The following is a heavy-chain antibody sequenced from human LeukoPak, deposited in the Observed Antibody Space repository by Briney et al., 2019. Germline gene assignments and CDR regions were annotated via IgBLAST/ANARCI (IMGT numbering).Heavy chain of an antibody. V-gene: IGHV3-74*01. CDR3: TRMSREAPGLPHL. CDR1: GFTFSSYA. J-gene: IGHJ5*02. Sequence: GGSLRLSCAASGFTFSSYAMSWVRQAPGKGLVWVSRPSPDGSSTTSADSVKGRFTISRDNAKNTLYLQIGSLRADDTAVYYCTRMSREAPGLPHLWGQGTLVTVSS. CDR2: PSPDGSST. D-gene: IGHD5-24*01.